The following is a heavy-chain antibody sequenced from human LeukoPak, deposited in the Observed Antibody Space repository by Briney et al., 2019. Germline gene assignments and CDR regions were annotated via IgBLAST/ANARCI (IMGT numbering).Heavy chain of an antibody. D-gene: IGHD1-14*01. CDR1: GYTFTSYA. J-gene: IGHJ3*02. CDR2: INAGNGNT. Sequence: ASVKVSCKASGYTFTSYAMHWVRQAPGQRLEWMGWINAGNGNTKYSQKFQGRVTITRDTSASTAYMELSSLRSEDTAVYYCAREVGPEPHDAFDIWGQGTMVTVSS. V-gene: IGHV1-3*01. CDR3: AREVGPEPHDAFDI.